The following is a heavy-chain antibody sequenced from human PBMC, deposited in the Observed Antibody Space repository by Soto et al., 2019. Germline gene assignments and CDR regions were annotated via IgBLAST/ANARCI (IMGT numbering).Heavy chain of an antibody. V-gene: IGHV4-4*02. D-gene: IGHD2-8*02. Sequence: PSETLSLTCAVSGGSISSSNWWSWVRQPPGKGLEWIAEIFHDGNTNYSPSLKSRVTISVDKSQNQFSLNVYSVTAADTAVYYCERHEGWTGPDQWGQGTLVTVSS. CDR2: IFHDGNT. J-gene: IGHJ5*02. CDR1: GGSISSSNW. CDR3: ERHEGWTGPDQ.